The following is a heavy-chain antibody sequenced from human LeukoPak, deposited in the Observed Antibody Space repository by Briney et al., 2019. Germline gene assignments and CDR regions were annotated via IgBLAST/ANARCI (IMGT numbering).Heavy chain of an antibody. J-gene: IGHJ4*02. V-gene: IGHV3-30*04. Sequence: GGSLRLSCAASGFTFSSYAMHWVRQAPGKGLEWVAVISYDGSNKYYADSVKGRFTISRDNSKNTPYLQMNGLRAEDTAVYYCARADALVELGYWGQGTLVTVSS. CDR1: GFTFSSYA. CDR3: ARADALVELGY. D-gene: IGHD3-3*02. CDR2: ISYDGSNK.